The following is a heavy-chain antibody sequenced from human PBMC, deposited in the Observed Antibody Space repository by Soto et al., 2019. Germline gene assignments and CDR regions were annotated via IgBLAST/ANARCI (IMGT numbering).Heavy chain of an antibody. J-gene: IGHJ6*03. CDR3: ARIQFVVLPAAIGPRRGSGYYYYMDV. CDR1: GGSFSGYY. CDR2: INHSGST. Sequence: SETLSLTCAVYGGSFSGYYWSWIRQPPGKGLEWIGEINHSGSTNYNPSLKSRVTISVDTSKNQFSLKLSSVTAADTAVYYWARIQFVVLPAAIGPRRGSGYYYYMDVWGKGTRVTVSS. V-gene: IGHV4-34*01. D-gene: IGHD2-2*01.